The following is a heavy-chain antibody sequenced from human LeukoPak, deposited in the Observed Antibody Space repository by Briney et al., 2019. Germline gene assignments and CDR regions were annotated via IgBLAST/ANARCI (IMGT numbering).Heavy chain of an antibody. CDR1: GFTFSSYN. CDR2: ISDSSTTI. V-gene: IGHV3-48*02. Sequence: PGGSLRLFCAASGFTFSSYNMNWVRQAPGKGLEWVSYISDSSTTIYYADSVKGRFTISRDNAKSSLYLQMNSLRDEDTAVYYCARDPYSGNYGDYYYYYMDVWGKGTTVTISS. CDR3: ARDPYSGNYGDYYYYYMDV. J-gene: IGHJ6*03. D-gene: IGHD1-26*01.